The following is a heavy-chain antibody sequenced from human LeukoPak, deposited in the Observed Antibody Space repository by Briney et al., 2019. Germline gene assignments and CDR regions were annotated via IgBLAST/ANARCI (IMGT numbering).Heavy chain of an antibody. CDR2: IYTSGST. CDR3: ARDRLSDYGDYPYYYYMDV. D-gene: IGHD4-17*01. J-gene: IGHJ6*03. Sequence: SETLSLTCTVSGGSISSGSYYWSWIRQPAGKGLEWIWRIYTSGSTNYNPSLKSRVTISVDTSKNQFSLKLSSVTAADTAVYYCARDRLSDYGDYPYYYYMDVWGKGTTVTVSS. CDR1: GGSISSGSYY. V-gene: IGHV4-61*02.